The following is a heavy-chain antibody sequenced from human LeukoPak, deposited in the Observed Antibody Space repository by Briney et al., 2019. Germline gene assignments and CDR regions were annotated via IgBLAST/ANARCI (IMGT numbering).Heavy chain of an antibody. CDR2: ISSSGSTI. D-gene: IGHD6-13*01. J-gene: IGHJ4*02. Sequence: PGGSLRLSCAASGFTFSSYEMNWVRQAPGKGLEWVSYISSSGSTIYYADSVKGRFTISRDNAKNSLYLQMNSLRAEDTAVYYCAREAGSSWFDPLDYWGQGTLVTASS. CDR1: GFTFSSYE. CDR3: AREAGSSWFDPLDY. V-gene: IGHV3-48*03.